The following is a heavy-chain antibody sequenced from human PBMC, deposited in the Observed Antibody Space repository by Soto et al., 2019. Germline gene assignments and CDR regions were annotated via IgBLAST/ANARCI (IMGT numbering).Heavy chain of an antibody. V-gene: IGHV1-46*01. CDR3: ARCMVRGEHYYYYGMDV. D-gene: IGHD3-10*01. CDR1: GYTFTSYY. Sequence: GASVKVSCKASGYTFTSYYMHWVRQAPGQGLEWMGMINPSGGSTSYAQKFQGRVTMTRDTSTSTVYMELSSLRSEDTAVYYCARCMVRGEHYYYYGMDVWGQGTTVTVSS. CDR2: INPSGGST. J-gene: IGHJ6*02.